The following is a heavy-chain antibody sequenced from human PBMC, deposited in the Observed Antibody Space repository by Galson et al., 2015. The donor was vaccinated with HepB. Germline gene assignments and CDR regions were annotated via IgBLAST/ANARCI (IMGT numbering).Heavy chain of an antibody. V-gene: IGHV1-18*04. D-gene: IGHD3-3*02. CDR2: ISIYTGDT. CDR1: GYTFDNYG. J-gene: IGHJ6*02. Sequence: SVKVSCKASGYTFDNYGITWVRQAPGQGLEWMGWISIYTGDTKYARNLLGRVTMTKDTSTSTVYMELRSLRSGDTAMYYCARDILTISIYFSGMDVWGQGTTVTVPS. CDR3: ARDILTISIYFSGMDV.